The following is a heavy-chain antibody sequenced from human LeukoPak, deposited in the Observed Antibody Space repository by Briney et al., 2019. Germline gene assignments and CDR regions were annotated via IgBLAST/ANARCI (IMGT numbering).Heavy chain of an antibody. CDR3: ARDLRYGAFDI. V-gene: IGHV3-11*01. D-gene: IGHD5-18*01. J-gene: IGHJ3*02. CDR2: ISSRGSTM. Sequence: GGSLRLSCAASGFTFSDYYMSWIRQAPGKGLEWVSYISSRGSTMYYADSVKGRFTISRDNAKNSLYLQMNSLRAEDTAVYYCARDLRYGAFDIWGQGIMVTVSS. CDR1: GFTFSDYY.